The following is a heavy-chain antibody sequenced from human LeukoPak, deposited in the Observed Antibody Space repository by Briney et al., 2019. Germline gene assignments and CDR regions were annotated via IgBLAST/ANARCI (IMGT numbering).Heavy chain of an antibody. V-gene: IGHV3-23*01. Sequence: EPGGSLRLSCAASGFTFSSYAMSWVRQAPGKGLEWVSAISGSGGSTYYADSVKGRFTISRDNSKNTVDLQMNSLRVEDTAVYYCARGSKTARGVPLVFDIWGRGTRVTVPS. J-gene: IGHJ3*02. CDR1: GFTFSSYA. CDR2: ISGSGGST. CDR3: ARGSKTARGVPLVFDI. D-gene: IGHD3-10*01.